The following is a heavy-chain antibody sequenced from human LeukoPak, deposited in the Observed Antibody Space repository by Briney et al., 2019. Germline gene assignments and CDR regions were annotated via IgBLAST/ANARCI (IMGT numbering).Heavy chain of an antibody. D-gene: IGHD3-22*01. CDR1: GFTFRDYF. CDR2: TNTAGNTI. CDR3: ARATYDSSAVDAFDI. Sequence: GGSLRLSCAASGFTFRDYFMSWIRQAPGKGLEWVAYTNTAGNTIYYADSMKGRFTISRDNAKNSLYLQMNTLRAEDTAVYYCARATYDSSAVDAFDIWGQGTMVTVAP. V-gene: IGHV3-11*01. J-gene: IGHJ3*02.